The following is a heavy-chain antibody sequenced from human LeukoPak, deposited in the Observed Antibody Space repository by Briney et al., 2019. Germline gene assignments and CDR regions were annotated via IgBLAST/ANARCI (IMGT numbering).Heavy chain of an antibody. J-gene: IGHJ2*01. CDR3: ARTPATGTGWYFDL. CDR1: GFTFSTYT. CDR2: ISSSGYSI. Sequence: GGSLRLSCAASGFTFSTYTMNWVRQAPGKGLEWVSSISSSGYSIYYADSVKGRFTLSRDNAKNSLFLQMNSLRAEDTAVYYCARTPATGTGWYFDLWGRGTLVTVSS. D-gene: IGHD2-2*01. V-gene: IGHV3-21*01.